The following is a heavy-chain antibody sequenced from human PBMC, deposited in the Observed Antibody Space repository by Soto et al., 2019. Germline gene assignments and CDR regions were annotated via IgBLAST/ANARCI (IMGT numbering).Heavy chain of an antibody. Sequence: QVQLVQSGAEVKKPGSSVKVSCKASGGTFSSYAISWVRQAPGQGLEWMGGIIPIFGTANYAQKFQGRVTITXXEXTXIAYTELSSLRSEDTAVYYCARVLGLWGSGSYSIGYWGQGTLVTVSS. CDR1: GGTFSSYA. CDR3: ARVLGLWGSGSYSIGY. D-gene: IGHD3-10*01. V-gene: IGHV1-69*05. J-gene: IGHJ4*02. CDR2: IIPIFGTA.